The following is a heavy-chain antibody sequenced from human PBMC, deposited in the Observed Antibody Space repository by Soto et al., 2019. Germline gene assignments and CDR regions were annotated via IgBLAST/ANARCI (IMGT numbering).Heavy chain of an antibody. CDR1: GFTFSSYA. Sequence: PVGSLRLSCAASGFTFSSYAMSWVRQAPGKGLEWVSAISGSGGSTYYADSVKGRFTISRDNSKNTLYLQMNSLRAEDTAVYYCAKDEPSSVTTYYYYYGMDVWGQGTTVTVSS. CDR2: ISGSGGST. D-gene: IGHD4-17*01. CDR3: AKDEPSSVTTYYYYYGMDV. J-gene: IGHJ6*02. V-gene: IGHV3-23*01.